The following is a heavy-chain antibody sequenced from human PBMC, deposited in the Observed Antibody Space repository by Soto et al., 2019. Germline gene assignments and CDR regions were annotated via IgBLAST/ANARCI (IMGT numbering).Heavy chain of an antibody. Sequence: QVQLVQSGAEVKKPGASMKVSCKASGYSFTTYYIHWVRQAPGQGLEWMGMINPSGGSTSYAQKFQGRVTMTRDTSTSTVYMELSSRRSEDTAVYYCARNDKSGLDYWGQGTLVTVSS. V-gene: IGHV1-46*01. CDR1: GYSFTTYY. J-gene: IGHJ4*02. CDR2: INPSGGST. CDR3: ARNDKSGLDY. D-gene: IGHD1-1*01.